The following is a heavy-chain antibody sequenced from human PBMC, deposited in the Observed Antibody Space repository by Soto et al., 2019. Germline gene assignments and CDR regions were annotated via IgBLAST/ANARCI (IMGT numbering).Heavy chain of an antibody. D-gene: IGHD3-3*01. CDR3: AKGEFWSGYYIGDWFDP. CDR1: GFTFSSYA. J-gene: IGHJ5*02. CDR2: ISGSGGST. Sequence: GGSLRLSCAASGFTFSSYAMSWVRQAPGKGLEWVSAISGSGGSTYYADSVKGRFTISRDNSKNTLYLQMNSLRAEDTAVYYCAKGEFWSGYYIGDWFDPWGQGTLVTVSS. V-gene: IGHV3-23*01.